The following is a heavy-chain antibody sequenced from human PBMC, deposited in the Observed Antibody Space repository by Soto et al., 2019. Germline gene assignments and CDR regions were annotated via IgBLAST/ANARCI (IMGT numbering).Heavy chain of an antibody. D-gene: IGHD5-18*01. Sequence: EVQLVESGGGLVQPGGSLRLSCAASGFTFSNYWMSWVRQAPGKGLEWVANIKQDGSEKYYVDSVKGRFTISRDNAKNSLYLQMDSLRAEDTAVYFCARERWGYTYVFYYYSYMDVWGKGTTVTVSS. CDR3: ARERWGYTYVFYYYSYMDV. CDR1: GFTFSNYW. CDR2: IKQDGSEK. V-gene: IGHV3-7*01. J-gene: IGHJ6*03.